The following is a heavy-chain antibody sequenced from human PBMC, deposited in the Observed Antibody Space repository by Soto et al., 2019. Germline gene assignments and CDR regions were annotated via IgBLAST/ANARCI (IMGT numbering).Heavy chain of an antibody. V-gene: IGHV1-18*04. J-gene: IGHJ4*01. CDR2: TNAYSGES. CDR3: TRYERQACGKLGCYHVDY. Sequence: VQLLQSGSEMRKPGASVRISCKASGYTFNTYLISGMSWVRQAPGQGLEWVGWTNAYSGESNNAEKFEGRITVTADKSTNTVYLELSRLGPDDSAVYFCTRYERQACGKLGCYHVDYWGHGTLVTVSS. D-gene: IGHD2-15*01. CDR1: GYTFNTYL.